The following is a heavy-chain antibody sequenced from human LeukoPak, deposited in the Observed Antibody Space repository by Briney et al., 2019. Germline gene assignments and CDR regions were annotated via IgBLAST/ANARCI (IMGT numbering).Heavy chain of an antibody. D-gene: IGHD3-22*01. CDR3: ARDQYYDSSGSFDY. CDR1: GFTFSSYE. Sequence: GGSLRLSCAASGFTFSSYEMNWVRQAPGKGLEWVSYISSSGSTIYYADSVKGRFTISRDNSKNTLYLQMNSLRAEDTAVYYCARDQYYDSSGSFDYWGQGTLVTVSS. J-gene: IGHJ4*02. V-gene: IGHV3-48*03. CDR2: ISSSGSTI.